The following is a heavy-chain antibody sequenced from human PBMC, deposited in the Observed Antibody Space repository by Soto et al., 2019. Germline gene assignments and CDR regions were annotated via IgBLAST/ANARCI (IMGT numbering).Heavy chain of an antibody. CDR3: ARTPETRDWLDP. V-gene: IGHV4-59*02. J-gene: IGHJ5*02. CDR1: GASVSSYY. Sequence: QVQLQQSGPGLVRPSETLSLSCSVSGASVSSYYWSWVRQPPGKGLEWIGYIYYIGAYNYNPSLKSRVTISVDTSKNQFSLKLTSVTAANTAVYHCARTPETRDWLDPWGQGTLVTVSS. CDR2: IYYIGAY. D-gene: IGHD1-7*01.